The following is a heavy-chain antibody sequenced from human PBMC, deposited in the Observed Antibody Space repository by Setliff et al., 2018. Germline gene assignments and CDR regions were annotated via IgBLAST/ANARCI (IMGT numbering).Heavy chain of an antibody. CDR1: GGSISGYY. V-gene: IGHV4-4*08. J-gene: IGHJ6*03. Sequence: PSETLSLTCSVSGGSISGYYWSWLRQPPGKGLEWIGYIYNNGRTNYHPALKRRVTMSVDTSKNQLSLTLRSVTAADTAVYYCARDRRGETVNLGYMDVWGRGTTVTVSS. D-gene: IGHD3-16*01. CDR2: IYNNGRT. CDR3: ARDRRGETVNLGYMDV.